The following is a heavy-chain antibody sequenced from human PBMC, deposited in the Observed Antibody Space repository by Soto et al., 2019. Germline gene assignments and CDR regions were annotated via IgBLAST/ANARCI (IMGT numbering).Heavy chain of an antibody. Sequence: QVQLQESGPGLVKPSQTLSLTCTVSGASVSSAGIYWSWIRQHPEKGLEWIGYVFYTGITYYTPSLKSRVTISVDTSKNQFYLNLTSVTAAGTAVYYCARNRGSSKPYYFDSWGQGTLVTVSS. CDR3: ARNRGSSKPYYFDS. D-gene: IGHD1-26*01. CDR1: GASVSSAGIY. J-gene: IGHJ4*02. CDR2: VFYTGIT. V-gene: IGHV4-31*03.